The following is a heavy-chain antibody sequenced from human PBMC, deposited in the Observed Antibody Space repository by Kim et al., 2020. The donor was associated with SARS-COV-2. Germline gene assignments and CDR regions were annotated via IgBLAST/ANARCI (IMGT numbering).Heavy chain of an antibody. CDR3: ARLCSKSDYGSGSYYHYYYYYGMDV. D-gene: IGHD3-10*01. CDR1: GYSFTSYW. CDR2: IYPGDSDT. V-gene: IGHV5-51*01. J-gene: IGHJ6*02. Sequence: GESLKISCKGSGYSFTSYWIGWVRQMPGKGLEWMGIIYPGDSDTRYSPSFQGQVTISADKSISTAYLQWSSLKASDTAMYYCARLCSKSDYGSGSYYHYYYYYGMDVWGQGTTVTVSS.